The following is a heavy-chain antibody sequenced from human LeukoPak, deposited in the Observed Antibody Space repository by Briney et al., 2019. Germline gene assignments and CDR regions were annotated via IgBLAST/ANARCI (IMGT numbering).Heavy chain of an antibody. V-gene: IGHV4-30-4*01. CDR3: ARVRLEKVRAYYGMDV. J-gene: IGHJ6*04. Sequence: PSETLSLTCTVSGASTSSVDYYWTWIRQTPGEGLEWIGFIYHNGNTQYNPSLKSAITISIDTSKNQFSLTLSSVTAADTAVYYCARVRLEKVRAYYGMDVWGKGTTVTVSS. CDR1: GASTSSVDYY. D-gene: IGHD2-2*01. CDR2: IYHNGNT.